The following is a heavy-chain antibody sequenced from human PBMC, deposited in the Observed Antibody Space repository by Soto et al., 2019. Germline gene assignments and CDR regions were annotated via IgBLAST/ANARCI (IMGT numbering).Heavy chain of an antibody. CDR2: IIPILGIA. J-gene: IGHJ6*03. Sequence: QVQLVQSGAEVKKPGSSVKVSCKASGGTFSSYTISWVRQAPGQGLEWMGRIIPILGIANYAKKFHGRVTITADKSTSTAYMELSSLRSEDTAVYYCARYNWNDAFYYMDVWGKGTTVPVSS. CDR3: ARYNWNDAFYYMDV. V-gene: IGHV1-69*02. CDR1: GGTFSSYT. D-gene: IGHD1-20*01.